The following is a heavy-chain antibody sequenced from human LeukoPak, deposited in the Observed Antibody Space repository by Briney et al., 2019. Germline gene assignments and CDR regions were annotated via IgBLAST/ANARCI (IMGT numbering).Heavy chain of an antibody. CDR1: GFTFCSYW. Sequence: GSLRLSCAASGFTFCSYWMSWVRQAPGKGPEWVAHIKQDGSEKYYVDSVKGRFTISRDNAKNSLYLQMNSLRAEDTAVYYCASVEYSSSSTIYYFDYWGQGTLVTVSS. J-gene: IGHJ4*02. V-gene: IGHV3-7*03. CDR2: IKQDGSEK. CDR3: ASVEYSSSSTIYYFDY. D-gene: IGHD6-6*01.